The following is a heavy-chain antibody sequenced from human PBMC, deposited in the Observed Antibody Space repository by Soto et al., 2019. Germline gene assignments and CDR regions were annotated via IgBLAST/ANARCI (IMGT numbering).Heavy chain of an antibody. CDR1: GFTFSSYS. J-gene: IGHJ4*02. CDR2: ISSSSSYI. CDR3: ARDPDYYILPGTFDY. Sequence: EVQLVESGGGLVKPGGSLRLSCAASGFTFSSYSMNWVRQAPGKGLEWVSSISSSSSYIYYADSVKGRFTISRDNAKNSLYLQMNSLRAEDTAVYYCARDPDYYILPGTFDYWGQGTLVTVSS. D-gene: IGHD3-9*01. V-gene: IGHV3-21*01.